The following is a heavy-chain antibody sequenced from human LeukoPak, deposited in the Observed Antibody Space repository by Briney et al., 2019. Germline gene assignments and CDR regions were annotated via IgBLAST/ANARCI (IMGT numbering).Heavy chain of an antibody. CDR2: IYYSGST. CDR1: GFTFSAYA. CDR3: ARRGQSYGEIDY. J-gene: IGHJ4*02. Sequence: PGGSLRLSCAASGFTFSAYAMSWVRQPPGKGLEWIGSIYYSGSTYYNPSLKSRVTISVDTSKNQFSLKLSPVTAADTAVYYCARRGQSYGEIDYWGQGTLVTVSS. V-gene: IGHV4-39*01. D-gene: IGHD4-17*01.